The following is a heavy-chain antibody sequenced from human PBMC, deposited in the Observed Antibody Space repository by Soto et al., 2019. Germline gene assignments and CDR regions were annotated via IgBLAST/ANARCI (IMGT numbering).Heavy chain of an antibody. CDR2: INPNSGGT. CDR3: ARDEGSSSGFDY. V-gene: IGHV1-2*02. CDR1: GYTFTGYY. Sequence: AASVKVSCKASGYTFTGYYMHWVRQAPGQGLEWMGWINPNSGGTNYAQKFQGRVTMTRDTSISTAYMELSRLRSDDTAVYYCARDEGSSSGFDYWGQGTLVTVSS. D-gene: IGHD6-6*01. J-gene: IGHJ4*02.